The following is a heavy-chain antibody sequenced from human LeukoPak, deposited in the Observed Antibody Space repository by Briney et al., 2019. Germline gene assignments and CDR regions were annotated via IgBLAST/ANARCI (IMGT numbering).Heavy chain of an antibody. CDR1: GLTFADYA. Sequence: GGSLRLSCAASGLTFADYAMHWVRQAPGKGLEWVSGISWNSGNIGYADSVKGRFTISRDNAKNSLYLQMNSLRAEDTAVYYCARDTLLPLTFDYWGQGTLVTVSS. CDR3: ARDTLLPLTFDY. J-gene: IGHJ4*02. D-gene: IGHD2-21*01. CDR2: ISWNSGNI. V-gene: IGHV3-9*01.